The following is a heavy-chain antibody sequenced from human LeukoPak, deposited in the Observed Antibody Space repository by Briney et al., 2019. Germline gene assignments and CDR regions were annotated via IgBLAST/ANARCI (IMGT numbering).Heavy chain of an antibody. V-gene: IGHV4-34*01. CDR2: INHSGST. Sequence: SETLSLTCAVYGGSFSGYYWSWFRQPPRKELEWVGEINHSGSTNYNPSLKSRVTISVDTSKNQFSLKLSSVTAADTAVYYCAISSYSSSWYAGYWGQGTLVTVSS. D-gene: IGHD6-13*01. J-gene: IGHJ4*02. CDR3: AISSYSSSWYAGY. CDR1: GGSFSGYY.